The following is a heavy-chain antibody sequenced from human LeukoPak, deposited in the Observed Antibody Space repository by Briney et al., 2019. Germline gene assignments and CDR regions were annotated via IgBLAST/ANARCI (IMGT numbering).Heavy chain of an antibody. Sequence: PSQTLSLTRTVSGDSISSGGWYWSWLRQPPGQGLEWIGYIYHSGSTSYNPSLKSRLTISVDRSRNQFSLNLASVTAADTAIYYCARDNPWNWFDPWGQGTLVTVSS. V-gene: IGHV4-30-2*01. J-gene: IGHJ5*02. CDR2: IYHSGST. CDR3: ARDNPWNWFDP. CDR1: GDSISSGGWY.